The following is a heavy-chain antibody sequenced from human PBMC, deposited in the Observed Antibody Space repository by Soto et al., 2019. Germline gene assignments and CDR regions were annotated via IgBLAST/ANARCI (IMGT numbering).Heavy chain of an antibody. CDR2: IYSGGTT. V-gene: IGHV3-66*01. CDR1: GFTVSNNY. CDR3: ARDPYSST. D-gene: IGHD6-13*01. Sequence: EVQLVESGGGLVQPGGSLRLSCAASGFTVSNNYMNWVRQAPGKGLEWVSLIYSGGTTYYADSVKGRFTISRDNSKNTLYLQMNSLSAEDTAVYYCARDPYSSTWGQGTLVTVSS. J-gene: IGHJ4*02.